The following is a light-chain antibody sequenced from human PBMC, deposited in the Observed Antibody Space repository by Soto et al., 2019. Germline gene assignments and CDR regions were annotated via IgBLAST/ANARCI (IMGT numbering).Light chain of an antibody. CDR1: QSVGSS. CDR3: QQSGT. Sequence: LTQSPATLSLSAGEGATLSCRASQSVGSSLAWFQQKPGQAPRLLIYDASNRATGIPARFSGSGSGTDFTLTISRLEPEDFAVYYCQQSGTFGQGTKVDIK. V-gene: IGKV3-11*01. J-gene: IGKJ1*01. CDR2: DAS.